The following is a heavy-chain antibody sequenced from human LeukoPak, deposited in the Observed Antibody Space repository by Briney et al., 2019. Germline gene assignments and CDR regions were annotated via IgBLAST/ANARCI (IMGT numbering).Heavy chain of an antibody. CDR1: GFTFNNYW. Sequence: GGSLRLSCEASGFTFNNYWMSWVRQAPGKGLEWVANIKQDESEKNYVDSVKGRFTISRDNGKNSLYIEIKRLRDKDTAVYSCARVNDYDSGSLYRPIDYWGQGTLVTVSS. D-gene: IGHD3-10*01. V-gene: IGHV3-7*01. CDR2: IKQDESEK. CDR3: ARVNDYDSGSLYRPIDY. J-gene: IGHJ4*02.